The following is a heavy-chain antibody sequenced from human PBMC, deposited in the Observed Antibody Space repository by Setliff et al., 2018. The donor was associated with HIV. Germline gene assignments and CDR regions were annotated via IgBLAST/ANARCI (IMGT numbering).Heavy chain of an antibody. J-gene: IGHJ6*03. V-gene: IGHV3-48*03. CDR3: AREYATFYNYYYMDV. D-gene: IGHD2-8*01. CDR1: GFTFTNYE. CDR2: ISSTGSTI. Sequence: HPGGSLRLSCAASGFTFTNYEMNWLRQAPGKGLEWVSYISSTGSTIYYADSVKGRFTISRDNAKNSLYLQVSSLRVEDTAVYYCAREYATFYNYYYMDVWGKGTTVTVSS.